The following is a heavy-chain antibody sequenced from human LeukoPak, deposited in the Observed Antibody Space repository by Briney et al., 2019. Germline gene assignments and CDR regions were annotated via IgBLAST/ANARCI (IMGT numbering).Heavy chain of an antibody. CDR1: GFTFSSYA. Sequence: PGGSLRLSCAASGFTFSSYAMHWVRQAPGKGLEWVAVISYDGSNKYYADSVKGRFTISRDNSKNTLYLQMNSLRAEDTAVYYCARDSLAVAGNDPACFDYWGQGTLVTVSS. J-gene: IGHJ4*02. CDR2: ISYDGSNK. D-gene: IGHD6-19*01. CDR3: ARDSLAVAGNDPACFDY. V-gene: IGHV3-30*04.